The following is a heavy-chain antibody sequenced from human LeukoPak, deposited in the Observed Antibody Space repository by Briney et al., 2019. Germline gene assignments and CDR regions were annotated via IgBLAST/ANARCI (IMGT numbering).Heavy chain of an antibody. CDR2: IIPILGIA. Sequence: SVKVSCKASGGTFSSYAISWVRQAPGQGLEWMGRIIPILGIANYAQKFQGRVTIAADKSTSTAYMELSSLRSEDTAVYYCARSRGTDAFDIWGQGTMVTVSS. CDR3: ARSRGTDAFDI. CDR1: GGTFSSYA. J-gene: IGHJ3*02. D-gene: IGHD6-25*01. V-gene: IGHV1-69*04.